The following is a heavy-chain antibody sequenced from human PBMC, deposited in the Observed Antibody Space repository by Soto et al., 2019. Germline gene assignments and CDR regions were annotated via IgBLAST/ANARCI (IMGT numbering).Heavy chain of an antibody. CDR2: ISSSSSYI. D-gene: IGHD2-2*01. CDR3: ARVDTSCYWCAMDV. V-gene: IGHV3-21*01. Sequence: PGGSLRLSCAASGFTFSSYSMNWVRQAPGKGLEWVSSISSSSSYIYYADSVKGRFTISRDNAKNSLYLQMNSLRAEDTAVYYCARVDTSCYWCAMDVWGQGTTVTVSS. J-gene: IGHJ6*02. CDR1: GFTFSSYS.